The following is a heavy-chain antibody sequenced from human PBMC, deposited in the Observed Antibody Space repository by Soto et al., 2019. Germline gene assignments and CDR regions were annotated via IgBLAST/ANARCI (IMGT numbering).Heavy chain of an antibody. J-gene: IGHJ4*02. CDR3: AKGRTTDLDY. V-gene: IGHV3-23*01. CDR1: GFNFKNYV. CDR2: ISGTALAT. D-gene: IGHD4-4*01. Sequence: GGSLRLSCVASGFNFKNYVMTWVRQAPGTGLEWVPSISGTALATYYADSVKGRFTISRDNPKNTLYLQMNSLRAEDTAVYYCAKGRTTDLDYWGQGTLVTVSS.